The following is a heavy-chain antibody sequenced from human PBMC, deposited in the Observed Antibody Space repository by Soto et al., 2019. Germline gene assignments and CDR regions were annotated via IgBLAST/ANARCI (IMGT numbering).Heavy chain of an antibody. CDR1: GFAFSNYE. Sequence: GGYLRLSCAASGFAFSNYEMNWVRQAPGKGLEWVSYISLSGSTIYYADSVKGRFTISRDDAKNSLYLQMDSLRADDTAVYYCARECFSASPNCFDYWGQGTLVTVSS. V-gene: IGHV3-48*03. D-gene: IGHD3-3*02. CDR2: ISLSGSTI. J-gene: IGHJ4*02. CDR3: ARECFSASPNCFDY.